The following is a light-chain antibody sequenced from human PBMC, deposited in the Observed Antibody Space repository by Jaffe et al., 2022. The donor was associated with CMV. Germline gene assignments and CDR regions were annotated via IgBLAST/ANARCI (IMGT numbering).Light chain of an antibody. CDR2: KVS. CDR1: QSLVHSDGNTY. Sequence: DVVMTQSPLSLPVTLGQPASISCRSSQSLVHSDGNTYLNWFHQRPGQSPRRLIYKVSNRDSGVPDRFSGSGSGTDFTLKISRVEAEDVGVYYCMQGTHWLRTFGQGTKVEIK. J-gene: IGKJ1*01. V-gene: IGKV2-30*02. CDR3: MQGTHWLRT.